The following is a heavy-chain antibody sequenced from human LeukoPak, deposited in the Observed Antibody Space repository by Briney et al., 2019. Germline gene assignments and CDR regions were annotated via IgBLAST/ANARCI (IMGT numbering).Heavy chain of an antibody. J-gene: IGHJ4*02. CDR1: GGSFSGYY. CDR3: ARGIVVVPAAQTIKRKYYFDY. D-gene: IGHD2-2*01. V-gene: IGHV4-34*01. CDR2: INHSGST. Sequence: PSETLSLTCAVYGGSFSGYYWSWIRQPSGKGLEWIGEINHSGSTNYNPSLKSRVTISVDTSKNQFSLKLSSVTAADTAVYYCARGIVVVPAAQTIKRKYYFDYWGQGTLVTVSS.